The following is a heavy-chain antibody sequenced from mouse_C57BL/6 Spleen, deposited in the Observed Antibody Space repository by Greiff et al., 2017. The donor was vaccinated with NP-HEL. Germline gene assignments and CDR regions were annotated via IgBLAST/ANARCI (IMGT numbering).Heavy chain of an antibody. J-gene: IGHJ4*01. CDR3: ARKKGLGLGAMDY. Sequence: EVQGVESGGSLVQPGGSLSLSCAASGFTFTDYYMSWVRQPPGKALEWLGFIRNKANGYTTEYSASVKGRFTISRDNSQSILYLQMNALRAEDSATYYCARKKGLGLGAMDYWGQGTSVTVSS. D-gene: IGHD4-1*01. CDR2: IRNKANGYTT. V-gene: IGHV7-3*01. CDR1: GFTFTDYY.